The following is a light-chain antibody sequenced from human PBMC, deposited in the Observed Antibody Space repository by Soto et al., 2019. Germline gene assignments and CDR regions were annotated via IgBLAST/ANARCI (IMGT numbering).Light chain of an antibody. Sequence: QSVLTQPASVSGSPGQSITISCTGSSSDVGTYNYVSWYQQHPGKAPQLIIXEVXXXPSGVSXSFSGSRSGNTASLTISGLQADDEADYYCCSYAGSYTSSVLGTGTKVIV. CDR1: SSDVGTYNY. V-gene: IGLV2-14*01. CDR3: CSYAGSYTSSV. J-gene: IGLJ1*01. CDR2: EVX.